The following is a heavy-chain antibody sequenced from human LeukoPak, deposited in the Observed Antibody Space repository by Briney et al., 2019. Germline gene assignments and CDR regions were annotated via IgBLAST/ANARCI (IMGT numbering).Heavy chain of an antibody. CDR2: ISYDGSKK. CDR3: ARDRSGTYSADY. J-gene: IGHJ4*02. D-gene: IGHD3-10*01. V-gene: IGHV3-30*03. Sequence: PGGSLRLSCAGSGFTFNSYGMHWVRQAPGKGLEWVAIISYDGSKKYYADSVNGRFTISRDISKNTLYLQMNSLRAEDTAVYYCARDRSGTYSADYWGQGTLVTVSS. CDR1: GFTFNSYG.